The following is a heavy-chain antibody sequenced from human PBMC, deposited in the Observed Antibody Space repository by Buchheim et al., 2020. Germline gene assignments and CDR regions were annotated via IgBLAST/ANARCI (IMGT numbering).Heavy chain of an antibody. CDR2: ISSSGSTI. CDR3: ARVLWFREFHWFDP. Sequence: EVQLVESGGGLVQPGGSLRLSCAASGFTFSSYEMNWVRQAPGKGLEWVSYISSSGSTIYYADSVEGRFTLPRDNAKYSLYLQMNSLRAEDTAVYYCARVLWFREFHWFDPWGQGTL. J-gene: IGHJ5*02. V-gene: IGHV3-48*03. CDR1: GFTFSSYE. D-gene: IGHD3-10*01.